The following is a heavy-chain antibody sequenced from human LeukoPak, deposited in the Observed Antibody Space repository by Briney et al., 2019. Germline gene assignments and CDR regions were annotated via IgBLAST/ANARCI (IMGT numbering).Heavy chain of an antibody. J-gene: IGHJ3*01. CDR1: GGSISSYY. D-gene: IGHD6-13*01. V-gene: IGHV4-59*06. CDR3: ALTPAADTFDV. CDR2: IYYSGST. Sequence: PSETLSLTCTVSGGSISSYYWAWIRQPPGKGLEWIGYIYYSGSTYYNPSLQSRTTISVDPSKNHFSLKLTSVTPADTAVYYCALTPAADTFDVWGRGTMVIISS.